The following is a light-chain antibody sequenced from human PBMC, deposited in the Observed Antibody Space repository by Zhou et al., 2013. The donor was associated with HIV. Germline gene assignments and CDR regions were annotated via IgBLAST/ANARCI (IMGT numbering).Light chain of an antibody. CDR2: AAS. Sequence: EIVLTQSPGTLSLSPGERATLSCRASQSVSSSYLAWYQQKPAQAPRLLIYAASSRATGIPDRFSGSGSGTDFTLTISRLEPEDFAVYYCQRYGGSPQWTFGQGTKVEIK. V-gene: IGKV3-20*01. CDR3: QRYGGSPQWT. J-gene: IGKJ1*01. CDR1: QSVSSSY.